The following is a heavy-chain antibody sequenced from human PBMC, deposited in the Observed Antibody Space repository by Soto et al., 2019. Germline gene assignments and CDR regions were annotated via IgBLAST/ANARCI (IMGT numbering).Heavy chain of an antibody. CDR3: ARERGYDAPCYNTNAMDV. V-gene: IGHV3-21*01. Sequence: GGSRRLSCISSGLTLRTYTMNWVRQAPGKGLGWVSVMRGFSPYTFYAGSVKGRFTIPRHNAKNPPYLQINSLRAEDTAVYSCARERGYDAPCYNTNAMDVWGQGTTVPVSS. CDR1: GLTLRTYT. D-gene: IGHD2-2*02. J-gene: IGHJ6*02. CDR2: MRGFSPYT.